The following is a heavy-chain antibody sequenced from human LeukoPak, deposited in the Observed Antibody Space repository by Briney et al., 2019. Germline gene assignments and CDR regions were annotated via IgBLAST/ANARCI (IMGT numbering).Heavy chain of an antibody. CDR1: GFTFSSYS. V-gene: IGHV3-48*01. J-gene: IGHJ4*02. Sequence: PGRSLRLSCAASGFTFSSYSINWVRQAPGKGLESISYISSGSRTIYYGDSVEGRFTVSRDNAKNSLYLQMRSLRAEDTAVYYCARESITGHRDFDYWGQGTLVTVSS. CDR3: ARESITGHRDFDY. D-gene: IGHD1-20*01. CDR2: ISSGSRTI.